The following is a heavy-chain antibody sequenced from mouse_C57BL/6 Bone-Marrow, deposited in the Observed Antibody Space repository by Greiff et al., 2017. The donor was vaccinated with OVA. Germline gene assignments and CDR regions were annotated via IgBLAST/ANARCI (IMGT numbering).Heavy chain of an antibody. D-gene: IGHD1-1*01. J-gene: IGHJ4*01. V-gene: IGHV1-5*01. CDR3: TNYYGSSYDAMDY. CDR1: GYTFTSYW. Sequence: EVQLVESGTVLARPGASVKMSCKTSGYTFTSYWMHWVKQRPGQGLEWIGAIYPGNSDTSYNQKFKGKAKLTAVTSASTAYMELSSLTNEDSAVYYCTNYYGSSYDAMDYWGQGTSVTVSS. CDR2: IYPGNSDT.